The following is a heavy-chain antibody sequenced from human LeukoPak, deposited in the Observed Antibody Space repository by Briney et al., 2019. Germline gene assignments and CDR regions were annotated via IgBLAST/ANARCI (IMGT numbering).Heavy chain of an antibody. CDR2: INHSGST. Sequence: SGTLSLTCAVSGGSISSSNWWSWVRQPPGKGLEWIGEINHSGSTNYNPSLKSRVTISVDTSKNQFSLKLSSVTAADTAVYYCAREYARRFDPWGQGTLVTVSS. CDR3: AREYARRFDP. V-gene: IGHV4-4*02. CDR1: GGSISSSNW. D-gene: IGHD2-8*01. J-gene: IGHJ5*02.